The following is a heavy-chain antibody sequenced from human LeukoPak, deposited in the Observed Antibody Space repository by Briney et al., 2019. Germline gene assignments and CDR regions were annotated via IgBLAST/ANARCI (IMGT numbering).Heavy chain of an antibody. D-gene: IGHD4-23*01. CDR2: ISYDGSNK. CDR3: AKVYSSSKVVSPLGALWY. V-gene: IGHV3-30*18. Sequence: GKSLRLSCVASGFTFRTYGMHWVRQAPGKGLEWVAVISYDGSNKYYADSLKGRFTISRDNSKNTVSLQMESLRPEDTAVYHCAKVYSSSKVVSPLGALWYWGQGTLVTVSS. J-gene: IGHJ4*02. CDR1: GFTFRTYG.